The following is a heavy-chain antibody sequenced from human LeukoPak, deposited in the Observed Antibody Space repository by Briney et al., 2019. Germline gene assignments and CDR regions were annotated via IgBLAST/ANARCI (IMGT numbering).Heavy chain of an antibody. CDR3: AKVWTAYSDDYFDY. Sequence: PRGSLRLSCAASGFTFSSYGMSWVRQAPGKGLECVSSISGSGGSTNHADSVKGRFTISRDNSKNTLYLQMNSLRAEDTAVYYCAKVWTAYSDDYFDYWGQGTLVTVSS. CDR1: GFTFSSYG. CDR2: ISGSGGST. J-gene: IGHJ4*02. V-gene: IGHV3-23*01. D-gene: IGHD3/OR15-3a*01.